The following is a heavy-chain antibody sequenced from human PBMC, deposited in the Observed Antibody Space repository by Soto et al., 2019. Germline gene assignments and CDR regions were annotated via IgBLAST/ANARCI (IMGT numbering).Heavy chain of an antibody. CDR2: INHSGST. CDR3: ARKIGYGDYYYYYMDV. CDR1: GGSFSGYY. Sequence: PSETLSLTCAVYGGSFSGYYWSWIRQPPGKGLEWIGEINHSGSTNYNPSLKSRVTISVDTPKNQFSLKLSSVTAADTAVYYCARKIGYGDYYYYYMDVWGKGTTVTVSS. V-gene: IGHV4-34*01. D-gene: IGHD4-17*01. J-gene: IGHJ6*03.